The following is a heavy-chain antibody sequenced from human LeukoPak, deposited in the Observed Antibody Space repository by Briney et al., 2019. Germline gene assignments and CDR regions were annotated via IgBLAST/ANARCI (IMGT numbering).Heavy chain of an antibody. D-gene: IGHD3-22*01. CDR2: TYYSGST. Sequence: SETLSPTCTVSGGSISSYNCSWIRKPPRKGQELIGYTYYSGSTNYNPSLKSRVTISVDTSKNPFSLKLSSVTAADTAVYYCARVRRAYDSSDYFDYWGQGTLVTVSS. V-gene: IGHV4-59*01. CDR3: ARVRRAYDSSDYFDY. CDR1: GGSISSYN. J-gene: IGHJ4*02.